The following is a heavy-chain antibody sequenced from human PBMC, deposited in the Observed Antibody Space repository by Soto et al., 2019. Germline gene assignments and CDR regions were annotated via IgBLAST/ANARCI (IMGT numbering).Heavy chain of an antibody. V-gene: IGHV3-23*05. Sequence: GGSLRLSCAASGFTFSNHATSWVRQAPGKGLEWVSSIGTSATDTFYADSARGRFTISRDNFKNTLYLQMNSLRAEDTAVYYCAKVVVPAAKSYYYYYGMDVWGQGTTVTVSS. CDR1: GFTFSNHA. D-gene: IGHD2-2*01. CDR3: AKVVVPAAKSYYYYYGMDV. J-gene: IGHJ6*02. CDR2: IGTSATDT.